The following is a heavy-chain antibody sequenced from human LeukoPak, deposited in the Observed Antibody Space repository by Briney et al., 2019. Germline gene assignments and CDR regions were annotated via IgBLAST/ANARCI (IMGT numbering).Heavy chain of an antibody. V-gene: IGHV3-30*03. J-gene: IGHJ4*02. CDR1: GFTFSSYG. CDR2: ISYDGSNK. D-gene: IGHD6-13*01. CDR3: ASVIAAAGTGGGQSDY. Sequence: GGSLRLSCAASGFTFSSYGMHWVRQAPGKGLEWVAVISYDGSNKYYADSVKGRFTISRDNSKNTLYLQMNSLRAEDTAVYYCASVIAAAGTGGGQSDYWGQGTLVTVSS.